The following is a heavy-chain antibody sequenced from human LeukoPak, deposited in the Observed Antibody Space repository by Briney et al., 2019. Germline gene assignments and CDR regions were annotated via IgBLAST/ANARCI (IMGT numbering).Heavy chain of an antibody. V-gene: IGHV4-59*08. CDR1: GGSISNYY. Sequence: SETLSLTCTVSGGSISNYYWSWIRQPPGKGLECIGYIYNSGSTNYNPSLKGRVTISVDTSKNQFSLKLSSVTATDTAVYYCARHGGYSSPYLHWGQGTLVTVSS. D-gene: IGHD6-13*01. CDR3: ARHGGYSSPYLH. J-gene: IGHJ1*01. CDR2: IYNSGST.